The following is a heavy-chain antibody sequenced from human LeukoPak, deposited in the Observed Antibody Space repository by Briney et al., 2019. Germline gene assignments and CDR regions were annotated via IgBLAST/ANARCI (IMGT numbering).Heavy chain of an antibody. CDR3: ARAGGWYYFDY. J-gene: IGHJ4*02. V-gene: IGHV4-61*01. CDR1: GGSVSSGNYY. CDR2: ICYSGST. Sequence: PSETLSLTCTVSGGSVSSGNYYWSWIRQSPGKGLEWIGYICYSGSTKYNPSLKSRVTISVDTSKNQFSLKLSSVTAADTAVYYCARAGGWYYFDYWGQGTLVTVSS. D-gene: IGHD6-19*01.